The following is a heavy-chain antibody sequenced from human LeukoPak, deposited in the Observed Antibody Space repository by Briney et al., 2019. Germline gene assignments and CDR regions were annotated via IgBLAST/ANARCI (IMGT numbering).Heavy chain of an antibody. D-gene: IGHD6-13*01. CDR3: AKDRPIAAAGTLGY. CDR1: GFTFSSYG. CDR2: IRYDGSNK. Sequence: PGGSLRLSCAASGFTFSSYGMHWVRQAPGKGLEWVTFIRYDGSNKYYADSVKGRFTISRDNSKNTLYLQMNSLRAEDTAVYYCAKDRPIAAAGTLGYWGQGTLVTVSS. J-gene: IGHJ4*02. V-gene: IGHV3-30*02.